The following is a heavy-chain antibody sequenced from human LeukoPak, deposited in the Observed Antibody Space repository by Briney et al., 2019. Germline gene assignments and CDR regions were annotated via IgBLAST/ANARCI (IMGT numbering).Heavy chain of an antibody. CDR2: INHSGST. CDR1: GGSFSGYY. V-gene: IGHV4-34*01. Sequence: TSSETLSLTCAVYGGSFSGYYWSWIRQPPGKGLEWIGEINHSGSTNYNPSLKSRVTISVDTFKNQFSLKLSSVTAADTAVYYCARVVVISSYYYYYMDVWGKGTTVTISS. D-gene: IGHD3-22*01. CDR3: ARVVVISSYYYYYMDV. J-gene: IGHJ6*03.